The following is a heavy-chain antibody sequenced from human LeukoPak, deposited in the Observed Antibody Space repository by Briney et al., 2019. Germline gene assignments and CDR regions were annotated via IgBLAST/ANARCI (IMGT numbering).Heavy chain of an antibody. CDR2: IHQSGGS. D-gene: IGHD4-23*01. CDR1: GDSISSSPYS. CDR3: ARHSWGGNKDFDL. Sequence: PSETLSLTCGVSGDSISSSPYSWAWIRQPPGKGLAWIGTIHQSGGSYYDPSPQSRLSMSVDTSKNQFSLKLTSVTAADTAVYYCARHSWGGNKDFDLWGRGTLVAVSS. V-gene: IGHV4-39*01. J-gene: IGHJ2*01.